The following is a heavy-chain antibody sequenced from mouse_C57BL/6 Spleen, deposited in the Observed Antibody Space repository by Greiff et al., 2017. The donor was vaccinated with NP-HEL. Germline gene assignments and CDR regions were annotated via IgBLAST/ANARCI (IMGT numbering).Heavy chain of an antibody. V-gene: IGHV1-26*01. CDR1: GYTFTDYY. CDR2: INPNNGGT. D-gene: IGHD4-1*01. J-gene: IGHJ4*01. Sequence: VQLQQSGPELVKPGASVKISCKASGYTFTDYYMNWVKQSHGKSLEWIGDINPNNGGTSYNQKFKGKATLTVDKSSSTAYMELRSLTSEDSAVYYCARSDWYYAMDYWGQGTSVTVSS. CDR3: ARSDWYYAMDY.